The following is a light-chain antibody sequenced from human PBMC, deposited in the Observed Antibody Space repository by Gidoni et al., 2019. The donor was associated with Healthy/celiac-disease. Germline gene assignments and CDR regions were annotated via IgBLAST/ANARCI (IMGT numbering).Light chain of an antibody. V-gene: IGKV3-15*01. Sequence: EVEMPPSPAALCVSPGERATLSCRARQSVNSNLAWSQHKPGQAPRLLIFDASSRATDIPARFSGSGSGTEFTLTISSLQSEDFAVYYCQQYNNWPQTFGQGTKVEIK. CDR2: DAS. CDR3: QQYNNWPQT. J-gene: IGKJ1*01. CDR1: QSVNSN.